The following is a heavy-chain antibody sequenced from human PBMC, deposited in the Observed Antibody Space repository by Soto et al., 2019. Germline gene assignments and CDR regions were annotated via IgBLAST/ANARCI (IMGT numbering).Heavy chain of an antibody. CDR2: IFNTGRT. D-gene: IGHD4-17*01. V-gene: IGHV4-30-4*01. CDR3: DRRYGDYAFDI. Sequence: PSETLSLTCSVSGGSSSRGDCYWSWIRQPPGKGLEWVGYIFNTGRTYYNTPLKSRVAISADTSKNHFFLKLTCVTAADAAVYYCDRRYGDYAFDIWGQGTMVT. J-gene: IGHJ3*02. CDR1: GGSSSRGDCY.